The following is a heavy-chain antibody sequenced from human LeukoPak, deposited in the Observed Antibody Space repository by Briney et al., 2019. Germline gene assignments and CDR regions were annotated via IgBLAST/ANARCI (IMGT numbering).Heavy chain of an antibody. V-gene: IGHV4-34*01. Sequence: MASETLSLTCAVYGGSFSGYYWSWIRQPPGKGLEWIGEINHSGSTNYNPFLKSRVTISVDTSKNQFSLKLSSVTAADTAVYYCARGRGAFGGYYFDYWGQGTLVTVSS. D-gene: IGHD3-10*01. CDR3: ARGRGAFGGYYFDY. J-gene: IGHJ4*02. CDR2: INHSGST. CDR1: GGSFSGYY.